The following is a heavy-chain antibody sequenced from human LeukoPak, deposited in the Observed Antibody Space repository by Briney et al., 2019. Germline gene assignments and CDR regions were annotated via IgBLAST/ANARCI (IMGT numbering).Heavy chain of an antibody. CDR3: ARRYCTSTSCYAFDY. CDR2: ISSSSSYI. Sequence: GGSLRLSCAASGFTFRSYSMNWVRQAPGKGLEWVSSISSSSSYIYYADSVKGRFTISRDNAKNSLYLQMNSLRAEDTAVYYCARRYCTSTSCYAFDYWGQGTLVTVSS. J-gene: IGHJ4*02. V-gene: IGHV3-21*01. CDR1: GFTFRSYS. D-gene: IGHD2-2*01.